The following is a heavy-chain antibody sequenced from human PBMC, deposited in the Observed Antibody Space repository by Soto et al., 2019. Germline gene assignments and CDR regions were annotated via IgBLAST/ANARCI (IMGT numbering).Heavy chain of an antibody. J-gene: IGHJ4*02. V-gene: IGHV4-59*12. CDR2: LSYTGSA. D-gene: IGHD2-15*01. CDR1: GASISSYY. CDR3: ARDPHCSGRTCYSFDY. Sequence: SETLSLTCSVSGASISSYYWSWIRQPPGKGLEWIAYLSYTGSAKYNPSLKSRVTTSVDTSKSQFSLKLSSVTAADTAVYYCARDPHCSGRTCYSFDYWGQGTLVTVSS.